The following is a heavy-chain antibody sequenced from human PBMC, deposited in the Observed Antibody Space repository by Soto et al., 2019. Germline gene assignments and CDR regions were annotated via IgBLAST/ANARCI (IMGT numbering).Heavy chain of an antibody. J-gene: IGHJ6*02. Sequence: ASVKVSCKASGYTFTSYYMHWVRQAPGQGLEWMGIINPSGGSTSYAQKFQGRVTMTRDTSTSTVYMELSSLRSEDTAVYYCARDIGSSWYDNYYYGMDVWGQGTTVTV. CDR3: ARDIGSSWYDNYYYGMDV. V-gene: IGHV1-46*01. D-gene: IGHD6-13*01. CDR1: GYTFTSYY. CDR2: INPSGGST.